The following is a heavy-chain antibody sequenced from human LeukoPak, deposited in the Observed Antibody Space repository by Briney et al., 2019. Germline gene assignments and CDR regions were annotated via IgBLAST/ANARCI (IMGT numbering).Heavy chain of an antibody. Sequence: SGGSLRLSCAASGFTFSSYSMNWVRQAPGKGLEWVSSISSSSSYIYYADSVKGRFTISRDNAKNSLYLQMNSLRAEDTAVYYCARGNQGPNYYDSSGYYYWGRGTLVTVSS. CDR2: ISSSSSYI. CDR1: GFTFSSYS. D-gene: IGHD3-22*01. J-gene: IGHJ4*02. V-gene: IGHV3-21*01. CDR3: ARGNQGPNYYDSSGYYY.